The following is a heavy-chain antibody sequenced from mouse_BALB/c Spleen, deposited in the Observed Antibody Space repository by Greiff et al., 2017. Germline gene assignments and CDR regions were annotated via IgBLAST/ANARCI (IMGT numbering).Heavy chain of an antibody. CDR1: GFTFSSFG. J-gene: IGHJ2*01. CDR3: ARGGYGSSCDGFDY. CDR2: ISSGSSTI. Sequence: EVKLVESGGGLVQPGGSRKLSCAASGFTFSSFGMHWVRQAPEKGLEWVAYISSGSSTIYYADTVKGRFTISRDNPKNTLFLQMTRLRSEDTAMYYCARGGYGSSCDGFDYWGQGTTVTVSS. V-gene: IGHV5-17*02. D-gene: IGHD1-1*01.